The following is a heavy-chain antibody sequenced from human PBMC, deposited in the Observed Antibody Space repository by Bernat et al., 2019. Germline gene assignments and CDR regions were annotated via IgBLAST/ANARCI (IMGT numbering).Heavy chain of an antibody. CDR3: ARILGRSWGSYRPYYFDY. J-gene: IGHJ4*02. CDR1: GFTFSSYW. D-gene: IGHD3-16*02. Sequence: EVQLVESGGGLVQPGGSLRLSCAASGFTFSSYWMSWVRQAPGKGLEWVANIKQDGSEKYYVDSVKGRFTISRDNAKNSLYLQMNSLRAEDTAVYYWARILGRSWGSYRPYYFDYWGQGTLVTVSS. CDR2: IKQDGSEK. V-gene: IGHV3-7*03.